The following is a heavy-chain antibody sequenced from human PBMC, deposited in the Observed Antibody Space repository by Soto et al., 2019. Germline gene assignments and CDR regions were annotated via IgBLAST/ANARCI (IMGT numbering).Heavy chain of an antibody. CDR3: ARGVNGYYYVDY. V-gene: IGHV3-74*01. CDR2: INRDGSRT. CDR1: GFISSSYW. D-gene: IGHD2-8*01. J-gene: IGHJ4*02. Sequence: VQLVESGGNVLQPGGSLRLSCAASGFISSSYWMHWVRQAPGKGLVWVSRINRDGSRTDYADSVKGRFAVSRDNATNTVLLQMNSLRADDTAVYYCARGVNGYYYVDYWGQGTLVTVSS.